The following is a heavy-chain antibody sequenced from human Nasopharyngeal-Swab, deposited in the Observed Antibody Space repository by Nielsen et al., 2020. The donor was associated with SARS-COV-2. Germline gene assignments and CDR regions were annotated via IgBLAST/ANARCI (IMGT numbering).Heavy chain of an antibody. Sequence: SETLSLTCTVSGGPISSSSYYWGWIRQPPGKGLEWIGSIYYSGSTYYNPSLKSRVTISVDTSKNQFSLKLRSVTAADTAVYYCARLRATLNWFDPWGQGTLVTVSS. CDR1: GGPISSSSYY. V-gene: IGHV4-39*01. CDR2: IYYSGST. J-gene: IGHJ5*02. CDR3: ARLRATLNWFDP.